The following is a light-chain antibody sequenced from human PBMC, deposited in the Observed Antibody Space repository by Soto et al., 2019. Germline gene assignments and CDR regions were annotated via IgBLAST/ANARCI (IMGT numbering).Light chain of an antibody. J-gene: IGKJ1*01. CDR1: QSINNW. V-gene: IGKV1-5*01. CDR2: DAS. CDR3: QQYHIAWT. Sequence: DIQMTQSPSTLSASIGDRVTITCRASQSINNWLAWYQQKPGKAPDLLIYDASSLEGGVPSRFSGSGSGTEFTLTINSLQPDDFATYYCQQYHIAWTFGQGTKVEIK.